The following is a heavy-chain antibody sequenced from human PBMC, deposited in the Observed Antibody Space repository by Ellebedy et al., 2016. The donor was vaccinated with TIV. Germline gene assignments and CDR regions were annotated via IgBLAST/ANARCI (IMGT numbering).Heavy chain of an antibody. CDR3: ASLDLGYSYGHDY. Sequence: MPSETLSLTCAVSGGSISSSNWWSWVRQPPGKGLEWIGEIYHSGSTNYNPSLKSRVTISVDKSKNQFSLKLSSVTAADTAVYYCASLDLGYSYGHDYWGQGTLVTVSS. V-gene: IGHV4-4*02. J-gene: IGHJ4*02. CDR1: GGSISSSNW. D-gene: IGHD5-18*01. CDR2: IYHSGST.